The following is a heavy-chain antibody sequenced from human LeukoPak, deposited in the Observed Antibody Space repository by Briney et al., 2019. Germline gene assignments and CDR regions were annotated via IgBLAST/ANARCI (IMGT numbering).Heavy chain of an antibody. CDR1: GGSISRSSYY. J-gene: IGHJ4*02. V-gene: IGHV4-39*01. CDR3: VSCGYNYDFDY. D-gene: IGHD5-18*01. CDR2: IYYSGGT. Sequence: PSETLSLTCNVSGGSISRSSYYWSWIRQPPGKGLELIGSIYYSGGTYSNPSLKSRVTISVDTSKNQFSLNLTSVTAADTALYHCVSCGYNYDFDYWGQGTLVAVSS.